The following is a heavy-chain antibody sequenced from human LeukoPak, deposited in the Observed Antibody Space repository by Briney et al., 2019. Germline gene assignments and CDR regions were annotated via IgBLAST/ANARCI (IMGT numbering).Heavy chain of an antibody. Sequence: SVKVSCKASGGTFSSYAISWVRQAPGQGLEWMGRIIPILGIANYAQKFQGRVTITADKSTSTAYMELSSLRSEDTAVYYCARVPRNYYDSSGYYLHDAFDIRGQGTMVTVSS. D-gene: IGHD3-22*01. CDR1: GGTFSSYA. CDR3: ARVPRNYYDSSGYYLHDAFDI. V-gene: IGHV1-69*04. J-gene: IGHJ3*02. CDR2: IIPILGIA.